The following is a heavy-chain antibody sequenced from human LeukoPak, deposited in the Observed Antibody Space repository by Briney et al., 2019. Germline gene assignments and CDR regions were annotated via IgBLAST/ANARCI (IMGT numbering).Heavy chain of an antibody. CDR3: AKDFGGNRYSIVY. CDR2: ILYEGSNK. CDR1: GFIFSSFG. J-gene: IGHJ4*02. D-gene: IGHD2-15*01. V-gene: IGHV3-30*02. Sequence: GGSLRLSCAASGFIFSSFGMHWVRQAPGRGLGWVAFILYEGSNKYYADSGKGRITISRDNSKNTLYLQMNSLRAEDTAVYYCAKDFGGNRYSIVYCGQGKLVTVSS.